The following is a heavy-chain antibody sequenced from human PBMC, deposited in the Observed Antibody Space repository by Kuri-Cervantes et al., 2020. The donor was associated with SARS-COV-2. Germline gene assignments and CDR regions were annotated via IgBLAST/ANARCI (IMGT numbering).Heavy chain of an antibody. CDR2: ISYDGSNK. Sequence: GGSLRLSCAASGFTFSSYAMHWVRQAPGKGLEWVAVISYDGSNKYYADSVKGRFTISRDNSKNTLYLQMNSLRAEDTAVYYCARDGARPFYHYYYYMDVWGKGTTVTVSS. CDR1: GFTFSSYA. V-gene: IGHV3-30-3*01. D-gene: IGHD2/OR15-2a*01. J-gene: IGHJ6*03. CDR3: ARDGARPFYHYYYYMDV.